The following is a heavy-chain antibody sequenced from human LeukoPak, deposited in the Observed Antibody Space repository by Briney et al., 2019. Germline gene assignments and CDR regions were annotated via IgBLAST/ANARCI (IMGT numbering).Heavy chain of an antibody. CDR1: GFTFSSYW. CDR2: IKQDGSEK. CDR3: ASLPIAAAGRRGAFDI. V-gene: IGHV3-7*01. Sequence: PGGSLRLSCAASGFTFSSYWMSWVRQAPGKGLEWVANIKQDGSEKYYVDSVKGRFTISRDNAKNSLYLQMNSLRAEDTAVYYCASLPIAAAGRRGAFDIWGQGTMVTVSS. D-gene: IGHD6-13*01. J-gene: IGHJ3*02.